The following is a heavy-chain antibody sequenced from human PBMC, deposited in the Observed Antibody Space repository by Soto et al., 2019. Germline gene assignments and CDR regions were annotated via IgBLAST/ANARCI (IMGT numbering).Heavy chain of an antibody. V-gene: IGHV4-39*01. D-gene: IGHD6-19*01. CDR3: ARHDLDPSSGWYTPLLNWFDP. CDR1: GGSISSSSYY. Sequence: SETLSLTCTVSGGSISSSSYYWGWIRQPPGKGLEWIGSIYYSGSTYYNPSLKSRVTISVDTSKNQFSLKLSSVTAADTAVYYCARHDLDPSSGWYTPLLNWFDPWGQGTLVTVSS. CDR2: IYYSGST. J-gene: IGHJ5*02.